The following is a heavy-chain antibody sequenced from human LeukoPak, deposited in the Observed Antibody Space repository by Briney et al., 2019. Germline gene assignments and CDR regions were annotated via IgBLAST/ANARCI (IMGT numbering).Heavy chain of an antibody. Sequence: GGSLRLSCAASGFTFSSYAMHWVRQAPGKGLEWVAVISYDGSNKYYADSVKGRFTISRDNSKNTLYLQMNSLRAEDTAVYYCASRLRGYSYGPPDYWGQGALVTVSS. CDR1: GFTFSSYA. CDR2: ISYDGSNK. D-gene: IGHD5-18*01. V-gene: IGHV3-30-3*01. CDR3: ASRLRGYSYGPPDY. J-gene: IGHJ4*02.